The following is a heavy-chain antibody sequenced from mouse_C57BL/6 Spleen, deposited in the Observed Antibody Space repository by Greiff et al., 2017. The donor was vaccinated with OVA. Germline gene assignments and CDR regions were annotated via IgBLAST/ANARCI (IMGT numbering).Heavy chain of an antibody. V-gene: IGHV1-22*01. D-gene: IGHD2-4*01. CDR2: INPNNGGT. CDR3: ARGRLRPPCDV. J-gene: IGHJ1*03. Sequence: EVQRVESGPELVKPGASVKMSCKASGYTFTDYNMHWVKQSHGKSLEWIGYINPNNGGTSYNQKFKGKATLTVNKSSSTAYMELRSLTSEDSAVYYCARGRLRPPCDVWGTGTTVTVSS. CDR1: GYTFTDYN.